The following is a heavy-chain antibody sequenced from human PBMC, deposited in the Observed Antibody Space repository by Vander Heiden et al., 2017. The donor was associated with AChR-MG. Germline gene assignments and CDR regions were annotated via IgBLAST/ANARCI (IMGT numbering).Heavy chain of an antibody. V-gene: IGHV3-30*18. D-gene: IGHD6-19*01. J-gene: IGHJ6*02. Sequence: QVQLVESGGGVVQPGRSLRLSCAAFGFTFSSYGMHWVRQAPGKGLEWVAVISYDGSNKYYADSVKGRFTISRDNSKNTLYLQMNSLRAEDTAVYYCAKDQQWLTRYYYGMDVWGQGTTVTVSS. CDR2: ISYDGSNK. CDR3: AKDQQWLTRYYYGMDV. CDR1: GFTFSSYG.